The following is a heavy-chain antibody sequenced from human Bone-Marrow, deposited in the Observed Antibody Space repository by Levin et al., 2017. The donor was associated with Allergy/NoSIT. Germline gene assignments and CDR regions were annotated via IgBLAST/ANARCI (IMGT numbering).Heavy chain of an antibody. Sequence: ASETLSLTCAVYGGSFSGYYWSWIRQPPGKGLEWIGEINHSGSTNYNPSLKSRVTISVDTSKNQFSLKLSSVTAADTAVYYCARRTIGILDGFDPWGQGTLVTVSS. CDR2: INHSGST. J-gene: IGHJ5*02. CDR3: ARRTIGILDGFDP. V-gene: IGHV4-34*01. CDR1: GGSFSGYY. D-gene: IGHD1-1*01.